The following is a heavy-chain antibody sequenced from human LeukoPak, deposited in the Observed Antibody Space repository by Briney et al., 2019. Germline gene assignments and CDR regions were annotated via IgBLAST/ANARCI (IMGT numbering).Heavy chain of an antibody. J-gene: IGHJ2*01. Sequence: GGSLRLSCAASGFTFSSYAIHWVRQAPGKGLEWVAVISYDGSNKYYADSVKGRFTISRDNSKNTLYLQMNSLRAEDTAVYYCATRTTAIPPVDWYFDLWGRGTLVTVSS. V-gene: IGHV3-30-3*01. CDR3: ATRTTAIPPVDWYFDL. D-gene: IGHD4-17*01. CDR1: GFTFSSYA. CDR2: ISYDGSNK.